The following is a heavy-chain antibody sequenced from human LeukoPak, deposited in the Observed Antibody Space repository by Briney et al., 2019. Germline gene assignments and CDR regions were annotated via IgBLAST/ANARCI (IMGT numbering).Heavy chain of an antibody. CDR1: EFTFSGYG. V-gene: IGHV3-30*03. CDR3: ASYGDYGWYYYYYGMDV. J-gene: IGHJ6*02. CDR2: ISYDGSNK. Sequence: GVSLRRSCAASEFTFSGYGMHWVPQAPGKGLEWVAVISYDGSNKYYEDSVKGRFTISRDNSKNTLYLHMNSLRAEDTAVYYCASYGDYGWYYYYYGMDVWGQGTTVTVS. D-gene: IGHD4-17*01.